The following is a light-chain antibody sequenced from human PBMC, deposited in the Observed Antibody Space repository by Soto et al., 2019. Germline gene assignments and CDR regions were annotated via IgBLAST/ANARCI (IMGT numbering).Light chain of an antibody. V-gene: IGKV3-20*01. CDR3: QQYMSSVT. CDR1: QSVDTTF. J-gene: IGKJ1*01. CDR2: GAS. Sequence: EIVLTQSPGFLSLSPGQRATLSCRASQSVDTTFFAWYQNKPGQAPRLLIYGASKRSTGIPDRLSGSESRADITLLSSRLEPEDFAVYYCQQYMSSVTFGQGTKVQIK.